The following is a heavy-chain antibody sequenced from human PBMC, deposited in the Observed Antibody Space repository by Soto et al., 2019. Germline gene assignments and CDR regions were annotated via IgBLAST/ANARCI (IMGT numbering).Heavy chain of an antibody. Sequence: SETLSLTCSVSGASITSRTYYWGWIRQPPGKGREWIGTIYYGGSNYYNPSLKSRVTMSVDTSKNQFSRKLSSVTAADTAVYSCARHYPPYDFDSSGYYPHFDYWGQGTLVTVSS. CDR1: GASITSRTYY. D-gene: IGHD3-22*01. CDR2: IYYGGSN. V-gene: IGHV4-39*01. J-gene: IGHJ4*02. CDR3: ARHYPPYDFDSSGYYPHFDY.